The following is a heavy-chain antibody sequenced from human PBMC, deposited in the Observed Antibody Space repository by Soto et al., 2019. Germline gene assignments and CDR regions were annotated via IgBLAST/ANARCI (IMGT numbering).Heavy chain of an antibody. CDR1: ARSFSGYY. Sequence: SQTLSLTWTVYARSFSGYYWSWIRQPPEKGLEWIGAVLHPGSTNYNPSFKGRVTTPVDPSKVQFSLKLTYVTAADTAVYYCATSPTSSDFPYYFNFWGQGTQV. CDR3: ATSPTSSDFPYYFNF. CDR2: VLHPGST. V-gene: IGHV4-34*12. D-gene: IGHD2-2*01. J-gene: IGHJ4*02.